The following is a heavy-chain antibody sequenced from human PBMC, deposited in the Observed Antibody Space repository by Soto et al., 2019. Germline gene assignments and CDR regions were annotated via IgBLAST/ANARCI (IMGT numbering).Heavy chain of an antibody. CDR1: GGSISSYY. CDR3: ARDRLGKRVIAVAGTGVFDP. D-gene: IGHD6-19*01. J-gene: IGHJ5*02. CDR2: IYYSGST. Sequence: PSETLSLTCTVSGGSISSYYWSWIRQPPGKGLEWIGYIYYSGSTNYNPSLKSRVTISVDTSKNQFSLKLSSVTAADTAVYYCARDRLGKRVIAVAGTGVFDPWGQGTLVTVSS. V-gene: IGHV4-59*01.